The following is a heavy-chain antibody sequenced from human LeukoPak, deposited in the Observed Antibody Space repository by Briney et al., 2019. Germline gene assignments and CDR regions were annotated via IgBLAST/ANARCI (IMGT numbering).Heavy chain of an antibody. D-gene: IGHD1-26*01. Sequence: ASVKVSCKVSGYTLTELSMHWVRQTPGKGLEWMGGFDPEDGEAIYAQKFQDRVTMTEDTSTDTAYMELSSLRSDDTAVYCCESKFLVSGSYQVDNWGQGTLVTVSS. CDR2: FDPEDGEA. CDR3: ESKFLVSGSYQVDN. V-gene: IGHV1-24*01. CDR1: GYTLTELS. J-gene: IGHJ4*02.